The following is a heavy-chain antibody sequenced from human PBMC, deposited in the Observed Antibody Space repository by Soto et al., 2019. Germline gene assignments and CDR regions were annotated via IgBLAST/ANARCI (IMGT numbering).Heavy chain of an antibody. D-gene: IGHD3-3*01. CDR2: IYPGDSDT. CDR1: GYNFATYW. V-gene: IGHV5-51*01. Sequence: GESLKISCKGSGYNFATYWIGWVRQMPGKGLEWMGIIYPGDSDTRYSPSFQGQVTISADKSISTAYLQWSSLKASDTAMYYCARVYYDFWSGYDYYYYGMDVWGQGTTVTVSS. CDR3: ARVYYDFWSGYDYYYYGMDV. J-gene: IGHJ6*02.